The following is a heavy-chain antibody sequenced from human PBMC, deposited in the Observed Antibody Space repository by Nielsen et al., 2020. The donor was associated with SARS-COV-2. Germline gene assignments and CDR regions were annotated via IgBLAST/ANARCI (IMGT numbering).Heavy chain of an antibody. D-gene: IGHD3-10*01. J-gene: IGHJ4*02. CDR1: GFTFSSYS. Sequence: GGSLRLSCAASGFTFSSYSMNWVRQAPGKGLEWVSSISSSSSYIYYADSVKGRFTISRDNAKNSLYLQMNSLRAEDTAVYYCARDEDYYGSGAGYWGQGTLVTVSS. CDR3: ARDEDYYGSGAGY. V-gene: IGHV3-21*01. CDR2: ISSSSSYI.